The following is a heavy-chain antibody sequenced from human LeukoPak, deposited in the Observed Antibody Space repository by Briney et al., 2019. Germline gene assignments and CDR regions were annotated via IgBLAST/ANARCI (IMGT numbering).Heavy chain of an antibody. J-gene: IGHJ5*02. V-gene: IGHV4-34*01. CDR3: ATRPDQVDWFDP. D-gene: IGHD2-15*01. Sequence: SETLSLTCAVYGGFFGGYYWSWIRQPPGKGLEWIGEINHSGSTNYNPSLKSRVTISVDTSKKQFSLKLSSVTAADTGVYYCATRPDQVDWFDPWGQGTLVTVSS. CDR2: INHSGST. CDR1: GGFFGGYY.